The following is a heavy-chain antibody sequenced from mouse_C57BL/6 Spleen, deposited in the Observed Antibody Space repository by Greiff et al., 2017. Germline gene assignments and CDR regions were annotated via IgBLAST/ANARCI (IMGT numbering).Heavy chain of an antibody. D-gene: IGHD1-1*01. CDR2: IDPNSGGT. Sequence: VQLQQPGAELVKPGASVKLSCKASGYTFTSYWMHWVKQRPGRGLEWIGRIDPNSGGTKYNEKFKGKATLTVDKTSSTAYMQLSSLTSEDAAVYYCGRCGYGSTYWYLDDWGTGTTVTVSS. CDR3: GRCGYGSTYWYLDD. V-gene: IGHV1-72*01. J-gene: IGHJ1*03. CDR1: GYTFTSYW.